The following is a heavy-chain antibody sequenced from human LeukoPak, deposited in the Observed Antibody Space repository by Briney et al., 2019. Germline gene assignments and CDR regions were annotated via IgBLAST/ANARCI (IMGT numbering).Heavy chain of an antibody. CDR3: AKSETTYYYDSSVYFYYYYGMDV. V-gene: IGHV3-7*01. J-gene: IGHJ6*02. CDR1: GFTFSNYW. CDR2: IKQDGSEK. D-gene: IGHD3-22*01. Sequence: QPGGSLRLSCAASGFTFSNYWMTWVRQAPGKGLEWVANIKQDGSEKYYVDSVKGRFTISRDNAKNSLYLQMNSLRAKDTAVYYCAKSETTYYYDSSVYFYYYYGMDVWGQGTTVTVSS.